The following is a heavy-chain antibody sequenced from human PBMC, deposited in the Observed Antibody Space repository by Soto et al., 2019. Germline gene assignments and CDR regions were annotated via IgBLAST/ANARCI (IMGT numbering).Heavy chain of an antibody. V-gene: IGHV3-23*01. CDR2: ISGSGGST. CDR3: AKATYDTTFYTSSFDS. D-gene: IGHD3-22*01. J-gene: IGHJ4*02. Sequence: EVQLLESGGGLVQPGGSLRLSCAASGFTFSSYAMSWVRQAPGKGLEWVSAISGSGGSTYYADSVKGRFTISRDNSKNTLYLQMNSLRAEDTAVYYCAKATYDTTFYTSSFDSWGQGTLVTVSS. CDR1: GFTFSSYA.